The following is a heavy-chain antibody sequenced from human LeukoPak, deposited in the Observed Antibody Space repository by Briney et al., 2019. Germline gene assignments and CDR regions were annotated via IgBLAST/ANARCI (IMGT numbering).Heavy chain of an antibody. Sequence: SETLSLTCTVSGGSISSSSYYWGWLRQPPGKGLEWIGSIYYSGSTYYNPSLKSRVTISVDTSKNQFSLKLSSVTAADTAVYYCARQQWLVLYAFDIWGQGTMVTVSS. D-gene: IGHD6-19*01. CDR2: IYYSGST. J-gene: IGHJ3*02. V-gene: IGHV4-39*01. CDR1: GGSISSSSYY. CDR3: ARQQWLVLYAFDI.